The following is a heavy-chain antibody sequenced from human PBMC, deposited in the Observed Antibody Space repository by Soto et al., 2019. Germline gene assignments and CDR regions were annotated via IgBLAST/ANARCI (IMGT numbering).Heavy chain of an antibody. V-gene: IGHV3-21*01. Sequence: GSLRLSCAASGXTFSSYRMNWVRQAPGKGLELVSSISSSSSYIYYADAVKGRFTISRDNAKNSLYLQMNRLRAEDTAVYYCARDGPVITYGMDVWGQGTTGTVS. CDR2: ISSSSSYI. D-gene: IGHD3-22*01. J-gene: IGHJ6*02. CDR1: GXTFSSYR. CDR3: ARDGPVITYGMDV.